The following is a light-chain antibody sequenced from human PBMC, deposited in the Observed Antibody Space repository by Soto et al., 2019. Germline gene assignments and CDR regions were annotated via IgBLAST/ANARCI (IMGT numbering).Light chain of an antibody. J-gene: IGKJ5*01. Sequence: EIVLTQSPGTLSLSPGERATLSCRTSQNINKYLAWYQQKPGQAPRLLIYDASNRATGIPARFSGSGSGTDFTLTISSLEPEDFAVYYRQQRSNWPITFGQGTRLEIK. CDR2: DAS. V-gene: IGKV3-11*01. CDR1: QNINKY. CDR3: QQRSNWPIT.